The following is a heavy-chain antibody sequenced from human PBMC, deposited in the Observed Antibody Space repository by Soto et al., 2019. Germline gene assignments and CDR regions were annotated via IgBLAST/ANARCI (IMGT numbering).Heavy chain of an antibody. CDR2: ISGSGGST. CDR3: AKDRAPATAAADCFDY. CDR1: GFTFSSYA. Sequence: GGSLRLSCAASGFTFSSYAMSWVRQAPGKGLEWVSAISGSGGSTYYADSVKGRFTISRDNSKNTLYLQMNSLRAEDTAVYYCAKDRAPATAAADCFDYWGQGTLVIVSS. J-gene: IGHJ4*02. D-gene: IGHD6-13*01. V-gene: IGHV3-23*01.